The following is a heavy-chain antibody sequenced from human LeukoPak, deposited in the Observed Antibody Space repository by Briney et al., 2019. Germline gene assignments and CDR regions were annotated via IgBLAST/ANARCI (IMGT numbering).Heavy chain of an antibody. J-gene: IGHJ5*02. CDR1: GGSISSSSYY. D-gene: IGHD3-10*01. CDR2: IYYSGST. Sequence: SETLSLTCTVSGGSISSSSYYWGWIRQPPGKGLEWIGSIYYSGSTYYNPSLKSRVTISVDTSKNQFSLKLSSVTAADTAVYYCARHGSGFGELAWFDPWGQGTLVTVSS. CDR3: ARHGSGFGELAWFDP. V-gene: IGHV4-39*01.